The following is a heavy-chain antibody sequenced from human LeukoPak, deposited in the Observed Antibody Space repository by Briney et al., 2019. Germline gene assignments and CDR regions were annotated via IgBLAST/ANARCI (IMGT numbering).Heavy chain of an antibody. J-gene: IGHJ4*02. CDR1: GGTFGSYA. CDR3: AREKIAAAGVSDY. Sequence: SVKVSCKASGGTFGSYAISWVRQAPGQGLGWMGGIIPIFGTANYAQKFQGRVTSTADESTSTAYMELSSLRSEDTAVYYCAREKIAAAGVSDYWGQGTLVTVSS. V-gene: IGHV1-69*13. D-gene: IGHD6-13*01. CDR2: IIPIFGTA.